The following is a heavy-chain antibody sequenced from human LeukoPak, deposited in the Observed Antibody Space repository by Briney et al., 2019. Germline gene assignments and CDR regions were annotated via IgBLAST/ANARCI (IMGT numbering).Heavy chain of an antibody. CDR1: GGTFSSYA. J-gene: IGHJ4*02. D-gene: IGHD3-22*01. CDR3: ARVPYLGSSGYLLHEYYFDY. Sequence: SVKVPCKASGGTFSSYAISWVRQAPGQGREWMGGIIPIFGTANYAQKFQGRVTITTDESTSTAYMELSSLRTEDTAVYYCARVPYLGSSGYLLHEYYFDYWGQGTLVTVSS. CDR2: IIPIFGTA. V-gene: IGHV1-69*05.